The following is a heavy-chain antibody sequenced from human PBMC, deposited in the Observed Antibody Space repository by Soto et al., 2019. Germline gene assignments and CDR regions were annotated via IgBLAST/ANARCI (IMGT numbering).Heavy chain of an antibody. CDR1: GGTFSSYA. Sequence: QVQLVQSGAEVKKPGSSVKVSCKASGGTFSSYAISWVRQAPGQGLEWMGGIIPIFGTANYAQKFQGRVTITADESTSTPYMELSSLRSEDTAVYYCARGPAVVVVAATHYAFDIWGQGTMVTVSS. CDR2: IIPIFGTA. CDR3: ARGPAVVVVAATHYAFDI. J-gene: IGHJ3*02. V-gene: IGHV1-69*12. D-gene: IGHD2-15*01.